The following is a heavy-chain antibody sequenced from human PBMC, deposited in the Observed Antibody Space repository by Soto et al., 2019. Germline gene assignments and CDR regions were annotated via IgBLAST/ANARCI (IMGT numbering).Heavy chain of an antibody. Sequence: SETLSLTCGVYGGSFSAYSWTWLRQSPGKGLEWIGEITHGGSTDYNPALKSRLVMSVDTSKNQFSLRVTSVTAADAAVYFCARARFDSWSHIYYGLDVWRQGTTVTVS. J-gene: IGHJ6*02. CDR1: GGSFSAYS. D-gene: IGHD3-3*01. CDR3: ARARFDSWSHIYYGLDV. CDR2: ITHGGST. V-gene: IGHV4-34*01.